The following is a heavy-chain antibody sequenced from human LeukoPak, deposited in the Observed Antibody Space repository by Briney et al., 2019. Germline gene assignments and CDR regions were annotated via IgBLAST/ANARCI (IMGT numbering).Heavy chain of an antibody. CDR1: GFTFSSYS. J-gene: IGHJ3*02. CDR2: ISSSSSTI. Sequence: PGGSLRLSCAASGFTFSSYSMNWVRQAPGKGLEWVSYISSSSSTIYYADSVKGRFTISRDNAKNSLYLQMNSLRAEDTAVCYCAREPDQDAFDIWGQGTMVTVSS. V-gene: IGHV3-48*04. D-gene: IGHD2-2*01. CDR3: AREPDQDAFDI.